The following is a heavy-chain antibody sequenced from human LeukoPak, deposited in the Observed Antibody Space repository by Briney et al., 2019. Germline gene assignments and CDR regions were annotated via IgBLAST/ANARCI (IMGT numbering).Heavy chain of an antibody. CDR3: AREFPGLLPAAPRGYYFDY. CDR2: INSYNGNT. D-gene: IGHD2-2*01. J-gene: IGHJ4*02. CDR1: GYTFTSYG. Sequence: ASVKVSCKASGYTFTSYGISWVRQAPGQGLEWMGWINSYNGNTNYVQKLQGRVTMTTDTSTSTAYMELRSLRSDDAAVYYCAREFPGLLPAAPRGYYFDYWGQGTLVTVSS. V-gene: IGHV1-18*01.